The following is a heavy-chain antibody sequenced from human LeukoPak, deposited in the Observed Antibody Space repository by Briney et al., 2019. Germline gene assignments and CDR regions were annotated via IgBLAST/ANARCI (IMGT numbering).Heavy chain of an antibody. CDR2: IYYSGSI. D-gene: IGHD6-19*01. CDR3: ARGRVSSGWYRPSYYYYMDV. J-gene: IGHJ6*03. CDR1: GGSISSGDYY. V-gene: IGHV4-30-4*08. Sequence: SETLCLTCTVSGGSISSGDYYWSWIRQPPGKGLEWIGYIYYSGSIYYNPSLKSRVTISVDTSKNQFSLKLSSVTAADTAVYYCARGRVSSGWYRPSYYYYMDVWGKGTTVTVSS.